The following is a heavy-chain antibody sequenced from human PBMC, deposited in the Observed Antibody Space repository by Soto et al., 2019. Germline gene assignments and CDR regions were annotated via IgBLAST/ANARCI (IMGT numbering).Heavy chain of an antibody. CDR2: INSDGSST. V-gene: IGHV3-74*01. CDR1: GFTFSSYW. J-gene: IGHJ4*02. CDR3: ARVGGELWFSGHYFDY. Sequence: GGSLRLSCAASGFTFSSYWMHWVRQAPGKGLVWVSRINSDGSSTGYADSVKGRFTISRDNAKNTLYLQMNSLRAEDTAVYYCARVGGELWFSGHYFDYWGQGTLVTVSS. D-gene: IGHD5-18*01.